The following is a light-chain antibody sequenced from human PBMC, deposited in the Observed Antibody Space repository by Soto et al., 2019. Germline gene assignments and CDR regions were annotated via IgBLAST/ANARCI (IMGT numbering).Light chain of an antibody. CDR2: LNSDGSH. Sequence: QPVLTQSPSASASLGASVKLTCTLSSGHSSYAIAWHQQQPEKGPRYLMKLNSDGSHSKGDGIPDRFSGSSSGAERYLTISSLQSEDEAVYYCQTWGTGILVFGGGTKLTVL. CDR3: QTWGTGILV. CDR1: SGHSSYA. V-gene: IGLV4-69*01. J-gene: IGLJ2*01.